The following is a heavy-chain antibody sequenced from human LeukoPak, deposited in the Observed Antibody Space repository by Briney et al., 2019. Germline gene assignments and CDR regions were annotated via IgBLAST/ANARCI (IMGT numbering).Heavy chain of an antibody. CDR1: GFTFSSYA. J-gene: IGHJ4*02. Sequence: GGSLRLSCAASGFTFSSYAMHWVRQAPGKGLEWVSSISSSSSYIYYADSVKGRFTVSRDNAKNSLYLQMNSLRAEDTAVYYCARDQSGDYGDYNFDYWGQGTLVTVSS. V-gene: IGHV3-21*01. CDR3: ARDQSGDYGDYNFDY. CDR2: ISSSSSYI. D-gene: IGHD4-17*01.